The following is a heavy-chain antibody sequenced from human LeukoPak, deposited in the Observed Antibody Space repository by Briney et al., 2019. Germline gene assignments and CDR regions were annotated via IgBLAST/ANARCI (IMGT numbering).Heavy chain of an antibody. CDR2: ISGSGINT. CDR1: GFTFNNYA. V-gene: IGHV3-23*01. D-gene: IGHD2-15*01. CDR3: GKDIVRGFCSRGSCSPLDP. Sequence: GGSLRLSCTASGFTFNNYAMSWVRQASGKGLEWVSTISGSGINTYYADSVKGRFTISRDNSKNTLYLQMNSLRADDTAVYYWGKDIVRGFCSRGSCSPLDPWGKETLVTVSS. J-gene: IGHJ5*02.